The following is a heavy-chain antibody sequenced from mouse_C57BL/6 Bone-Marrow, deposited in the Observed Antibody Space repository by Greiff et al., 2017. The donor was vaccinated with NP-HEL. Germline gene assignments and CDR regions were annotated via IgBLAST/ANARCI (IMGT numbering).Heavy chain of an antibody. V-gene: IGHV1-26*01. D-gene: IGHD2-3*01. J-gene: IGHJ1*03. CDR2: INPNNGGT. CDR1: GYTFTDYY. Sequence: EVQLQQSGPELVKPGASVKISCKASGYTFTDYYMNWVKQSHGKSLEWIGDINPNNGGTCYNQKFKGKATLTVDKSSSTAYMELRSLTSEDSAVYYCARDGYYSSWYFDVWGTGTTVTVSS. CDR3: ARDGYYSSWYFDV.